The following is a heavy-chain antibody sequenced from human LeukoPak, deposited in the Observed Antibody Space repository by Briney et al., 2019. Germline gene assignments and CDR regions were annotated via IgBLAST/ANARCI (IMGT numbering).Heavy chain of an antibody. CDR2: ISDSGGST. D-gene: IGHD1-1*01. CDR1: GFTFNSYP. V-gene: IGHV3-23*01. CDR3: AKPGNNWYDFDC. J-gene: IGHJ4*02. Sequence: PGGSLRLSCAASGFTFNSYPMSWVRQAPGKGLEWVSVISDSGGSTYYADSVRGRFTISRDNSKNTLFLQMSSLRVEDTAVYYFAKPGNNWYDFDCWGQGTLVTVSS.